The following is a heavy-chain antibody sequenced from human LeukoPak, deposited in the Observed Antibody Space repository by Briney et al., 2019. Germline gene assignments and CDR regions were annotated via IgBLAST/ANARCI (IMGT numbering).Heavy chain of an antibody. J-gene: IGHJ4*02. V-gene: IGHV3-73*01. CDR3: TPRGSPVDY. CDR2: IRSKANSYAT. D-gene: IGHD6-19*01. CDR1: GFTFSGSA. Sequence: GGSLRLSCAASGFTFSGSAMHWVRQASGKGLEWVGRIRSKANSYATAYAASVKGRFTISRDDSKNTAYPQMNSPKTEDTAVYYCTPRGSPVDYWGQGTLVTVSS.